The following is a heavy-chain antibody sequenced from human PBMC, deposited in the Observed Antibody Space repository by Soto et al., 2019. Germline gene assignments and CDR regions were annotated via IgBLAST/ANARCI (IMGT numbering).Heavy chain of an antibody. J-gene: IGHJ4*01. Sequence: SVKVSCKASGGTFSRYAINWVRQAPGQGLEWMGGIIPMFGTANYAQKFQGRVTITADESKNTGYMELRSLISEDTDVYYCARDGTLYDSSGYYYLYWGQ. CDR2: IIPMFGTA. D-gene: IGHD3-22*01. CDR1: GGTFSRYA. V-gene: IGHV1-69*13. CDR3: ARDGTLYDSSGYYYLY.